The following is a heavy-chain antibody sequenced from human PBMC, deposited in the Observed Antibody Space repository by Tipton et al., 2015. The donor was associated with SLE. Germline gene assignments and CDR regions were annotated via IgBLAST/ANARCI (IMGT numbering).Heavy chain of an antibody. D-gene: IGHD2-21*01. CDR1: GDSISGHY. V-gene: IGHV4-59*11. Sequence: TLSLTCTVSGDSISGHYWSWIRQPPGKGLEWIAYISYSGSTSYNPSLESRVTILLDTSKNQFSLRLNSVTAADTAVYYCARRRFQSASDYWGQGTLVSVSS. CDR3: ARRRFQSASDY. J-gene: IGHJ4*02. CDR2: ISYSGST.